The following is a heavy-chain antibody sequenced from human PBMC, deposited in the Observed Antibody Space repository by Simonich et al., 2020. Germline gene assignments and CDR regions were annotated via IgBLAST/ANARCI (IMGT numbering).Heavy chain of an antibody. J-gene: IGHJ5*02. CDR1: GFTFSSYA. CDR3: ARDRNWGWFDP. V-gene: IGHV3-30*07. CDR2: ISYDGSNK. Sequence: QVQLVESGGGVVQPGRSLRLSCAASGFTFSSYAMHWVRQAPGRGLGGVAVISYDGSNKNYADSVKGRFTISRDKSKNTLYLQMNSLRAEDTAVYYCARDRNWGWFDPWGQGTLVTVSS. D-gene: IGHD7-27*01.